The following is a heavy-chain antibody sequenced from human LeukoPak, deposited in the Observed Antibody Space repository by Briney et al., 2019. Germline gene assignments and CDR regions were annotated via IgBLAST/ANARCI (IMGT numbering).Heavy chain of an antibody. D-gene: IGHD3-3*01. Sequence: GGSLRLSCAASEFSVGSNYMTWVRQAPGKGLEWVSLIYSGGSTYYADSVKGRFTISRDNSKNTLYLQMNSLRAEDTAVYYCASEIIFGSFDYWGQGTLVTVSS. CDR1: EFSVGSNY. CDR2: IYSGGST. CDR3: ASEIIFGSFDY. V-gene: IGHV3-66*01. J-gene: IGHJ4*02.